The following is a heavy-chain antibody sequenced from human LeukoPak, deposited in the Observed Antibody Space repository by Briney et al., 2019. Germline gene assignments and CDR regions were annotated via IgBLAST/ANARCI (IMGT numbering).Heavy chain of an antibody. J-gene: IGHJ6*03. CDR3: ARRKSEWLLFGYYYYMDV. Sequence: ASVKVSRKASGYTFTSYDINWVRQATGQGLEWMGWMNPNSGNTGYAQKFQGRVTITRNTSISTAYMELSSLRSEDTAVYYCARRKSEWLLFGYYYYMDVWGKGTTVTVSS. D-gene: IGHD3-3*01. CDR1: GYTFTSYD. V-gene: IGHV1-8*01. CDR2: MNPNSGNT.